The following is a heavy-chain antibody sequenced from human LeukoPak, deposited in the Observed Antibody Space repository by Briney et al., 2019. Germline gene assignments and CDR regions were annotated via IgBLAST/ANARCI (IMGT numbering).Heavy chain of an antibody. CDR2: IYHSGST. CDR3: ARDQRFGVVTRNWFDP. V-gene: IGHV4-38-2*02. Sequence: PSETLSLTCTVSGYSISSGYYWGWIRQPPGKGLEWIGSIYHSGSTYYNPSLKSRVTISVDTSKNQFSLKLSSVTAADTAVYYCARDQRFGVVTRNWFDPWGQGTLVTVSS. D-gene: IGHD3-3*01. CDR1: GYSISSGYY. J-gene: IGHJ5*02.